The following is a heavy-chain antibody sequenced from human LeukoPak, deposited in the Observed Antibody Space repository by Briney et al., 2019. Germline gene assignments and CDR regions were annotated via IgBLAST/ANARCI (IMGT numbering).Heavy chain of an antibody. CDR2: FDPEDGET. CDR3: ATVTPKDYYDSSGYYPLRY. CDR1: GYTLTELS. V-gene: IGHV1-24*01. D-gene: IGHD3-22*01. Sequence: ASVKVSCTVSGYTLTELSMHWVRQAPGKGLEWMGGFDPEDGETIYAQKFQGRVTMTEDTSTDTAYMELSSLRSEDTAVYYCATVTPKDYYDSSGYYPLRYWGRGTLVTVSS. J-gene: IGHJ4*02.